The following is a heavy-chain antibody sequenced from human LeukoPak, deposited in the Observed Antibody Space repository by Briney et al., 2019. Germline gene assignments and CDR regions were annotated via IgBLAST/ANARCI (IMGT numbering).Heavy chain of an antibody. Sequence: PSETLSLACTVSGYSITSAYYWGWIRQPPGKGLEWIGSFFLKGSTYYNPSLKSRVTMSVDTSKNQFSLRLRSVTAADTAVYYCARGQARLAWFDPWGQGILVTVSS. D-gene: IGHD6-19*01. V-gene: IGHV4-38-2*02. CDR2: FFLKGST. CDR1: GYSITSAYY. J-gene: IGHJ5*02. CDR3: ARGQARLAWFDP.